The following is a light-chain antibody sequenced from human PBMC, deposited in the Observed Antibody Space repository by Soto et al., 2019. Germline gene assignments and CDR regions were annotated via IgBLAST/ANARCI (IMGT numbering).Light chain of an antibody. Sequence: QLVLTQSPSASASLGASVKLTCTLSSGHSNYAIAWHQQQSEKGPRYLMKLNSDGRHSKGDGIPDRFPGSSSGAERYLTISRLQSEDEADYSCQTWGSGIVVFGGGTKLTVL. J-gene: IGLJ2*01. CDR2: LNSDGRH. CDR1: SGHSNYA. V-gene: IGLV4-69*01. CDR3: QTWGSGIVV.